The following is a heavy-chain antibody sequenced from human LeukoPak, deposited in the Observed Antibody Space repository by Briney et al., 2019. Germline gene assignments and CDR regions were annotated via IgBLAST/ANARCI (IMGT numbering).Heavy chain of an antibody. CDR2: ISSSSSTI. Sequence: PGGSLRLSCAASGFTFSSYSMNWVRQAPGKGLEWVSYISSSSSTIYYADSVKGRLTISRDNAKNSLYLQMNSLRAEDTAVYYCARGGQYYYGSGSYIYWGQGTLVTVSS. V-gene: IGHV3-48*01. D-gene: IGHD3-10*01. CDR3: ARGGQYYYGSGSYIY. CDR1: GFTFSSYS. J-gene: IGHJ4*02.